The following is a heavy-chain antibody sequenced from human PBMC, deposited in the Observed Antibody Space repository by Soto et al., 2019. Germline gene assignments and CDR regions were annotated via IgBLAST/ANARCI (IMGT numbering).Heavy chain of an antibody. D-gene: IGHD1-26*01. CDR2: IYHSGST. CDR1: GGSISSSNC. V-gene: IGHV4-4*02. Sequence: SQTLSLTCAVSGGSISSSNCWSWVRQPPGKGLEWIGKIYHSGSTNYNPSLKSRVTISVDKSKNQFSLKLSSVTAADTAVYYCARVSGSYYYGMDVWGQGTTVTVSS. J-gene: IGHJ6*02. CDR3: ARVSGSYYYGMDV.